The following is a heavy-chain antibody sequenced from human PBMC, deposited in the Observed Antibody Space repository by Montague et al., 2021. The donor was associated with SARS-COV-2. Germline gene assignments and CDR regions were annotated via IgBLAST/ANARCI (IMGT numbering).Heavy chain of an antibody. Sequence: SETLSLTCTVSGGSISSYYWSCIRQPPGKGLEWIGYIYYSGSTNYNPSLKRRVTISVDTSKNQFSLKLSSVTAADTAVYYCARGFDYWGQGTLVTVSS. CDR2: IYYSGST. V-gene: IGHV4-59*01. CDR3: ARGFDY. CDR1: GGSISSYY. J-gene: IGHJ4*02.